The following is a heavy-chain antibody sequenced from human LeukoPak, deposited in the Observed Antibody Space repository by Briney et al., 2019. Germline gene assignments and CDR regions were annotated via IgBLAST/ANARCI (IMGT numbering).Heavy chain of an antibody. Sequence: WGSLRLSGAASGFTFSSYSMNWVRQAPGKGLEWVSSISSSSSYIYYADSVKGRFTISRDNAKNSLYLQMNSLRAEDTAVYYCARQSLYDYDSSGYYYDYWGQGTLVTVSS. CDR2: ISSSSSYI. V-gene: IGHV3-21*01. CDR3: ARQSLYDYDSSGYYYDY. D-gene: IGHD3-22*01. J-gene: IGHJ4*02. CDR1: GFTFSSYS.